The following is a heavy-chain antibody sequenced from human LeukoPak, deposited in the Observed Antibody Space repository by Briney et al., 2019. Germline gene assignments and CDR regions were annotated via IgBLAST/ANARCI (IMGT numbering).Heavy chain of an antibody. Sequence: SETLSLTCTVSGDSISTSNSYWGWIRQPPGKGLEWIGSIYYSGNTYYNASLKSRVTISVDTSKNQFSLKLSSVTAADTAVYYCARGCRDGYSNYWYFDLWGRGTLVTVSS. V-gene: IGHV4-39*07. CDR1: GDSISTSNSY. D-gene: IGHD5-24*01. J-gene: IGHJ2*01. CDR3: ARGCRDGYSNYWYFDL. CDR2: IYYSGNT.